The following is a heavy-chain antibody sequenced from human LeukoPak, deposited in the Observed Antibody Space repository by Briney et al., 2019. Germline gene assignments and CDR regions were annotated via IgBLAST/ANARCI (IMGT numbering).Heavy chain of an antibody. CDR3: ARDGDPKLERQLDY. CDR1: GFTFSSYE. Sequence: GGSLRLSCAASGFTFSSYEMNWVRQAPGKGLEWVSYISSSGSTIYYADSVKGRFTISRDNAKNSLYLQMNSLRAEDTAVYYCARDGDPKLERQLDYWGQGTLVTVSS. D-gene: IGHD1-1*01. CDR2: ISSSGSTI. V-gene: IGHV3-48*03. J-gene: IGHJ4*02.